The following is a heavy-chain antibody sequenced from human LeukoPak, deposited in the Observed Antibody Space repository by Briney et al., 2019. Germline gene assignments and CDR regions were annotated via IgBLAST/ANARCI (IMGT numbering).Heavy chain of an antibody. V-gene: IGHV4-59*08. CDR3: ARLSKDTVVLPAAMAHYFDY. J-gene: IGHJ4*02. CDR2: IHYTGST. CDR1: GGSISGYY. Sequence: TSETLSLTCTVSGGSISGYYWSWIRQPPGKGLQFIGYIHYTGSTNYNPFLESRVTLSVDTSKNQFSLKLRSVTAADTAVYYCARLSKDTVVLPAAMAHYFDYWGQGTLVTVSS. D-gene: IGHD2-2*01.